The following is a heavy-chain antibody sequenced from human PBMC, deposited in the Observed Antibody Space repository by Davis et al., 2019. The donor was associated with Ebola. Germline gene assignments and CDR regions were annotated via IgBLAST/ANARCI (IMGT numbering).Heavy chain of an antibody. J-gene: IGHJ4*02. CDR3: AREVGDGYNPYYFDY. CDR1: GYTFPGYY. V-gene: IGHV1-18*04. CDR2: ISAYNGNT. Sequence: ASVTVSCKASGYTFPGYYMHWVRQAPGQGLEWMGWISAYNGNTNYAQKLQGRVTMTTDTSTSTAYMELRSLRSDDTAVYYCAREVGDGYNPYYFDYWGQGTLVTVSS. D-gene: IGHD5-24*01.